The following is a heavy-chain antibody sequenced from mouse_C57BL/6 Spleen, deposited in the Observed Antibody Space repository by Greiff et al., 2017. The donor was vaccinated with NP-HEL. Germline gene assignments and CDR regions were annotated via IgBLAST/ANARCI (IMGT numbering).Heavy chain of an antibody. Sequence: VQLQQPGAELVKPGASVKLSCKASGYTFTSYWMQWVKQRPGQGLEWIGEIDPSDSYTNYNQKFKGKATLTVDTSSSTAYMQLSSLTSEDSAVYYCAMVTTLYYYAMDYWGQGTSVTVSS. D-gene: IGHD2-2*01. V-gene: IGHV1-50*01. CDR3: AMVTTLYYYAMDY. CDR2: IDPSDSYT. J-gene: IGHJ4*01. CDR1: GYTFTSYW.